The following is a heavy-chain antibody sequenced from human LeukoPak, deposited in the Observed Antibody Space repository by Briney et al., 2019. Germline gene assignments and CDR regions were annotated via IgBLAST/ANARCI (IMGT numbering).Heavy chain of an antibody. CDR2: IDPSDSYT. CDR1: GYSFTNYW. Sequence: GESLRISCKVSGYSFTNYWITWVRQMPGKGLEWLGRIDPSDSYTDYSPSFQGHVTISADKSISTAYLQWSSLKASDTAMYYCAIDPYYYDGSGSLDYWGQGTLVTVSS. D-gene: IGHD3-22*01. V-gene: IGHV5-10-1*01. CDR3: AIDPYYYDGSGSLDY. J-gene: IGHJ4*02.